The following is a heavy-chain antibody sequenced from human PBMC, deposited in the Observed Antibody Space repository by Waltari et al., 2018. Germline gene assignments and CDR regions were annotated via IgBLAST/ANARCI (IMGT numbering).Heavy chain of an antibody. D-gene: IGHD5-18*01. Sequence: QVQLQESGPGLVKPSQTLSLTCTVSGGSISSGTYFWSWIRQPAGKGLEWIGRVYSSASTNVASPNYNPSLKSRVTISIDTPKNQFSVKLTSVTAADTAVYYCARDLGYTYGVGSWFDSWGQGTLVTVSS. CDR2: VYSSASTNVASP. V-gene: IGHV4-61*02. J-gene: IGHJ5*01. CDR3: ARDLGYTYGVGSWFDS. CDR1: GGSISSGTYF.